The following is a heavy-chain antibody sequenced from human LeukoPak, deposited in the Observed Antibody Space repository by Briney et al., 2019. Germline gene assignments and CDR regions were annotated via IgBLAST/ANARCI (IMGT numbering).Heavy chain of an antibody. CDR3: ARGELGMGYFDY. V-gene: IGHV1-69*05. D-gene: IGHD7-27*01. Sequence: SVKVSCKASGGTFSSYAISWVRQAPGQGLEWMGGIIPIFGTAKYAQKFQGRVTITRDTPASTAYMELSSLRSEDMAVYYCARGELGMGYFDYWGQGTLVTVSS. CDR1: GGTFSSYA. CDR2: IIPIFGTA. J-gene: IGHJ4*02.